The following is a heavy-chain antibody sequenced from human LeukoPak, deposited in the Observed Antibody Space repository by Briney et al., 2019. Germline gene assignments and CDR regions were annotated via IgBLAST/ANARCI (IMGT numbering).Heavy chain of an antibody. Sequence: SETLSLTCAVYGGSFSGYYWSWIRQPPGKGLEWIGYIYYSGSTNYNPSLKSRVTISVDTSKNQFSLKLSSVTAADTAVYYCARGYYDYVWGSRGGFDYWGQGTLVTVSS. CDR2: IYYSGST. D-gene: IGHD3-16*01. CDR1: GGSFSGYY. J-gene: IGHJ4*02. CDR3: ARGYYDYVWGSRGGFDY. V-gene: IGHV4-59*08.